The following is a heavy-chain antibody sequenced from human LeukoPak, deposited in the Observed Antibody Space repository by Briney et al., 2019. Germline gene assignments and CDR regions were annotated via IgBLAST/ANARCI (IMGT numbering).Heavy chain of an antibody. V-gene: IGHV1-2*02. Sequence: AASVRVSCKASGYTLSGYYIHWVRQAPGQGLEWLGWINPNSGETNYAQRFQGGVTLTRDTSISTFYMDVSRLRSDDTAVYFCARYNWNDVVSALDYWGQGTLVTVSS. CDR2: INPNSGET. J-gene: IGHJ4*02. D-gene: IGHD1-1*01. CDR1: GYTLSGYY. CDR3: ARYNWNDVVSALDY.